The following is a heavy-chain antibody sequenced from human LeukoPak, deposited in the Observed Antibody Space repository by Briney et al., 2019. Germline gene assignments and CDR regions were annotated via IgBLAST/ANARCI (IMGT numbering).Heavy chain of an antibody. J-gene: IGHJ4*02. CDR2: ISSSDGYT. V-gene: IGHV3-21*01. CDR3: TRDFVEPYYFDS. CDR1: GFTVSSNY. D-gene: IGHD1-14*01. Sequence: GGSLRLSCAASGFTVSSNYMSWVRQAPGKGLEWVSAISSSDGYTYYADSVKGRSTISRDNSKNSLYLQMNSLRAEDTAVYYCTRDFVEPYYFDSWGQGSLVTVSS.